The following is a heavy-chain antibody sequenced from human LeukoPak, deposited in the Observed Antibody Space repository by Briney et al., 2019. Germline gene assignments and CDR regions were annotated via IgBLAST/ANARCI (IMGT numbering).Heavy chain of an antibody. J-gene: IGHJ4*02. CDR3: ARAPGGSYPTYYDY. V-gene: IGHV1-2*02. Sequence: ASVKVSCKASGYTFTGYYIHWVRQAPGQGLEWMGWINPNSGATNYAQKFQGRVTMTRDTSINTAYMELSRLTSDDTAVYYCARAPGGSYPTYYDYWGQGTLVTVSS. D-gene: IGHD3-16*01. CDR1: GYTFTGYY. CDR2: INPNSGAT.